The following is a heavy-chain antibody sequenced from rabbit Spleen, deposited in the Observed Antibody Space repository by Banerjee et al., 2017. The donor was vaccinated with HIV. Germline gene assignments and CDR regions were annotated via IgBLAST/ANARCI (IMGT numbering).Heavy chain of an antibody. Sequence: QEQLVESGGGLVQPGGSLKVSCKASGFDFSRYGVSWVRQAPGKGLEWIGYIDPIFGGTYYASWVNGRFSISKTSSTTVTLQMTSLTDADTATYFCARDPSGGGDAASYYINLWGQGTLVTVS. D-gene: IGHD4-1*01. V-gene: IGHV1S39*01. CDR1: GFDFSRYG. CDR2: IDPIFGGT. CDR3: ARDPSGGGDAASYYINL. J-gene: IGHJ3*01.